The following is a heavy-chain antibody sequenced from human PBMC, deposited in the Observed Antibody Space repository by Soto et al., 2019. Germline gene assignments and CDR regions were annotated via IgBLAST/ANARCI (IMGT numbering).Heavy chain of an antibody. CDR3: ARSHLYYDSSGYPDY. J-gene: IGHJ4*02. Sequence: GPLRLSCAASGFTFSSYAMHWIRQAPGKGLEWVSYISSSGSTIYYADSVKGRFTISRDNAKNSLYLQMNSLRAEDTAVYYCARSHLYYDSSGYPDYWGQGTLVTVSS. D-gene: IGHD3-22*01. CDR2: ISSSGSTI. CDR1: GFTFSSYA. V-gene: IGHV3-48*04.